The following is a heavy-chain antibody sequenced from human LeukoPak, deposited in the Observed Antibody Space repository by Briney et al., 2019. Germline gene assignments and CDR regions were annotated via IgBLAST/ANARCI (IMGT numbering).Heavy chain of an antibody. V-gene: IGHV3-15*01. Sequence: GGSLRLSCSASGFTFSDVWMGWVRQAPGKGLEWVGRSKSKAGGGTTDIAAPGQGRFTISRDDSKNTLSLQMHSLEIEDTAVYYCTAGGDGTYSSDYWGQGTLVTVSS. CDR1: GFTFSDVW. J-gene: IGHJ4*02. CDR3: TAGGDGTYSSDY. D-gene: IGHD1-26*01. CDR2: SKSKAGGGTT.